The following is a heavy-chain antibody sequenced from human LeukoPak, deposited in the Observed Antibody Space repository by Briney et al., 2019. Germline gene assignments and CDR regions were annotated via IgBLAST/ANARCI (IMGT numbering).Heavy chain of an antibody. J-gene: IGHJ4*02. CDR2: ISYDGSNK. Sequence: GGSLRLSCAASGFAFSSYAMHWVRQAPGKGLEWVAVISYDGSNKYYADSVKGRFTISRDNSKNTLYLQMNSLRAEDTAVYYCATLAPVGIGGYYFDYWGQGTLVTVSS. V-gene: IGHV3-30-3*01. D-gene: IGHD4-23*01. CDR1: GFAFSSYA. CDR3: ATLAPVGIGGYYFDY.